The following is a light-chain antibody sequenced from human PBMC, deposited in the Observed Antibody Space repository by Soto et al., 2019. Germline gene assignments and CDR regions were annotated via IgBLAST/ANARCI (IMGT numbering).Light chain of an antibody. V-gene: IGLV2-14*01. J-gene: IGLJ1*01. CDR1: SSDVGDYNY. CDR2: EVS. Sequence: QSSIRQPASVSGAPGNSITISCTGTSSDVGDYNYVSWYQQHPGKAPKLMIYEVSNRPSGVSNRFSGSKSGNTASLTISGLQPEEEADYYCSSYRSTITYVFGTGTKVTVL. CDR3: SSYRSTITYV.